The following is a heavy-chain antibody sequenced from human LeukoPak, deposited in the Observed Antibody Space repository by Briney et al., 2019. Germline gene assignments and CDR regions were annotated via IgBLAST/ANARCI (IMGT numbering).Heavy chain of an antibody. V-gene: IGHV1-18*01. J-gene: IGHJ6*03. Sequence: ASVKVSCKTSGYTFTSYGISWVRQAPGQGLEWMGWISAYNGNTNYAQKLQGRVTMTTDTSTSTAYMELRSLRSDDTAVYYCARDPPHLEWFHHADYYNYMDVWGKGTTVTVSS. CDR2: ISAYNGNT. D-gene: IGHD3-3*01. CDR1: GYTFTSYG. CDR3: ARDPPHLEWFHHADYYNYMDV.